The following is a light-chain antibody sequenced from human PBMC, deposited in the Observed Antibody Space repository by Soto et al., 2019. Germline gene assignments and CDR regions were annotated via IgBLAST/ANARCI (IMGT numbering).Light chain of an antibody. J-gene: IGLJ1*01. Sequence: QSALTQPRSVSGSPGQSVTISCTGTSGDVGFANYVSWYQQHPGKAPKLLIFDVSQRPSGVPDRFSGSKSGNTASLTISGLRAEDEADYYCSSYTDSSNYVFGTGTKLTVL. CDR2: DVS. CDR1: SGDVGFANY. CDR3: SSYTDSSNYV. V-gene: IGLV2-11*01.